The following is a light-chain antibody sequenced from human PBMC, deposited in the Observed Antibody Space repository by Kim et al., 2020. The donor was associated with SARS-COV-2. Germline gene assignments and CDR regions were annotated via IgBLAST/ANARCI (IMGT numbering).Light chain of an antibody. J-gene: IGKJ4*01. CDR3: QQRSNWPLT. V-gene: IGKV3-11*01. CDR2: DAS. CDR1: QSVSSY. Sequence: EIVLTQSPATLSLSPGERAILSCRASQSVSSYFAWYQQKPGQAPRLLIYDASNRATGIPARFSGSGSGTDFTLTISSLEPEDFAVYYCQQRSNWPLTFGRATNVEI.